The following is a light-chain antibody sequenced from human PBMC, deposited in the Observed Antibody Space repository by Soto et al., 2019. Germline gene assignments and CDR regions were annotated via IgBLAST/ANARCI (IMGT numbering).Light chain of an antibody. V-gene: IGLV1-40*01. J-gene: IGLJ1*01. CDR1: RSKNGAGYD. CDR3: QSYDSSLSGSGV. Sequence: QSLLTQPPPVSGAPGQRVTLSCTGGRSKNGAGYDVHWYQQLPGTAPKLLIYGNSNRPSGVPDRFSGSKSGTSASLAITGLQAEDEADYYCQSYDSSLSGSGVFGTGTKVTVL. CDR2: GNS.